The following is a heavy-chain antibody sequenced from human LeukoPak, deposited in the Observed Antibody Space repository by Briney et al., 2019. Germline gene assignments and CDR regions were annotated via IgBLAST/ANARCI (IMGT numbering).Heavy chain of an antibody. V-gene: IGHV3-21*01. CDR3: TSSYNYGTFDY. Sequence: GGSLRLSCAASGFTFSTYSMDWVRQAPGKGLEWVSSISSGGSYIYHADSVKGRSTISRDNAKNSLYLQMNSLRAEDTAVYYCTSSYNYGTFDYWGQGTLVTVSS. D-gene: IGHD5-18*01. J-gene: IGHJ4*02. CDR2: ISSGGSYI. CDR1: GFTFSTYS.